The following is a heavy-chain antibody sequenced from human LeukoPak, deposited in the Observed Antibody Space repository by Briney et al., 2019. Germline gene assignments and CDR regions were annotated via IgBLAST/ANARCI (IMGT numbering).Heavy chain of an antibody. CDR1: GFTFSGSA. CDR2: IRSKANSYAT. V-gene: IGHV3-73*01. Sequence: GWSLRLSCAASGFTFSGSAMHWVRQASGKGLEWVGRIRSKANSYATAYAASVKGRFTISRDDSKNTAYLQMNSLKTEDTAVYYCTRRAGYYYYYMDVWGKGTTVTVSS. J-gene: IGHJ6*03. CDR3: TRRAGYYYYYMDV.